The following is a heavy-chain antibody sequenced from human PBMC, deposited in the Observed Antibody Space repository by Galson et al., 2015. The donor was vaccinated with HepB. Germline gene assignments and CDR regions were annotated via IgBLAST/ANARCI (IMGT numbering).Heavy chain of an antibody. Sequence: SLRLSCAASGFVFSNYGLHWVRQAPGRGLEWVAVISYDGKYKYYTDSVKGRFTISRDNSKNTLYLQENSLRAEDTAVYYCARDRGDYGHLKTEAYYSNAMDVWGQGTTVTVSS. J-gene: IGHJ6*02. D-gene: IGHD4-17*01. CDR2: ISYDGKYK. V-gene: IGHV3-30*03. CDR1: GFVFSNYG. CDR3: ARDRGDYGHLKTEAYYSNAMDV.